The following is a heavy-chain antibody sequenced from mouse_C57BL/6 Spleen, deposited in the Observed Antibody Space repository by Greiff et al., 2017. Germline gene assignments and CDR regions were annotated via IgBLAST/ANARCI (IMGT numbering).Heavy chain of an antibody. J-gene: IGHJ4*01. Sequence: EVQLQQSGPALLKSGASAQIPSKASGYTFPDSNMDWVKQSHGKSLEWIGDINPNNGGTISNQKFKGKATLTVDKSSSTAYMELRSLTSEDTAVYYCARLGTYAMDYWGQGASVTVSS. V-gene: IGHV1-18*01. D-gene: IGHD4-1*01. CDR3: ARLGTYAMDY. CDR1: GYTFPDSN. CDR2: INPNNGGT.